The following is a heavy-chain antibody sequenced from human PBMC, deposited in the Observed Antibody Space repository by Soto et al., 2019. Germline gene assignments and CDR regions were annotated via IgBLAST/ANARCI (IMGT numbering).Heavy chain of an antibody. D-gene: IGHD2-15*01. CDR1: VFTFSGSA. CDR3: TRLDRLGGRDAFDI. CDR2: IRSKANSYAT. J-gene: IGHJ3*02. V-gene: IGHV3-73*01. Sequence: GWSLRLSCSASVFTFSGSAMHWVRQASGKGLEWVGRIRSKANSYATAYAASVKGRFTISRDDSKNTAYLQMNSLKTEDTAVYYCTRLDRLGGRDAFDIWGQGTMVTVSS.